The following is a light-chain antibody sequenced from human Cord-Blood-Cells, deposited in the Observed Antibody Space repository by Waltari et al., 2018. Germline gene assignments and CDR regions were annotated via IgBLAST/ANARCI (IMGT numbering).Light chain of an antibody. CDR3: QAWDSSTVV. J-gene: IGLJ2*01. CDR2: QDS. V-gene: IGLV3-1*01. CDR1: TLPDTH. Sequence: SYELTQPPSVSVSPGHTVSITCSAATLPDTHACWYQQKPGQSPVLVTYQDSKRPSGIPERFSGSNSGNTATLTISGTQAMDEADYYCQAWDSSTVVFGGGTKLTVL.